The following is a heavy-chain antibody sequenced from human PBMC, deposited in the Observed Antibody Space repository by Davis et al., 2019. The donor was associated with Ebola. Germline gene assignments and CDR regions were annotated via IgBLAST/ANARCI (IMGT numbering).Heavy chain of an antibody. CDR3: ARAYDFWSGYYLSWFDP. J-gene: IGHJ5*02. CDR1: GGSSSRYY. CDR2: IYYSGST. V-gene: IGHV4-59*01. D-gene: IGHD3-3*01. Sequence: SETLSLPCTVSGGSSSRYYWSWFRHPPGQGLAWIGSIYYSGSTNYNPPLKCRATTSVDTSKNQCTRKLRSVTAADTAVYYVARAYDFWSGYYLSWFDPWGQGTLVTVSS.